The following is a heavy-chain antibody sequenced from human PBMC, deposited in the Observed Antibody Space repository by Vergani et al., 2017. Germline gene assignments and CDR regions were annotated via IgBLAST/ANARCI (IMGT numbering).Heavy chain of an antibody. Sequence: QVQLVESGGGVVQPGRSLRLSCAASGFTFSSYGMHWVRQAPGKGLEWVAVIWYDGSNKYYADSVKGRFTISRDNSKNTLYLQMNSLRAEDTAVYYCARSPLLRYFDWLLSWGMDVWGQGTTVTVSS. V-gene: IGHV3-30*19. D-gene: IGHD3-9*01. J-gene: IGHJ6*02. CDR1: GFTFSSYG. CDR3: ARSPLLRYFDWLLSWGMDV. CDR2: IWYDGSNK.